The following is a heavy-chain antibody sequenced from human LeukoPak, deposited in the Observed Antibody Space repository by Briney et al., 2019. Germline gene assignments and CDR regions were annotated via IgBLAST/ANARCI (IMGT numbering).Heavy chain of an antibody. V-gene: IGHV3-30*18. CDR1: GITLAYYG. D-gene: IGHD2-2*01. Sequence: RGSLRLSCAGPGITLAYYGMHWVRQGPGKGLEWVPLISHDGNNKNYADSGKGRFTISRDNSKNMLYLQMNSLRTEDTAVYYCAKDRRVRGRSSPDHWGQGTLVTVSS. CDR3: AKDRRVRGRSSPDH. CDR2: ISHDGNNK. J-gene: IGHJ4*02.